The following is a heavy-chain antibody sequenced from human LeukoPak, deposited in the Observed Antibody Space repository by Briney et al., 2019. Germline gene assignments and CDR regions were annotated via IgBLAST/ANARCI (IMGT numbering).Heavy chain of an antibody. CDR3: ARRIAAAGVGIVY. D-gene: IGHD6-13*01. CDR1: VHTFTSYD. Sequence: GASVNVSCKASVHTFTSYDINWVRQATGQGLEWMGWMNPDSGNTGYAQKFQGRVTMTRNPSISTAYMELSSLTSEDTAVYYCARRIAAAGVGIVYWGQGTLVTVSS. J-gene: IGHJ4*02. V-gene: IGHV1-8*01. CDR2: MNPDSGNT.